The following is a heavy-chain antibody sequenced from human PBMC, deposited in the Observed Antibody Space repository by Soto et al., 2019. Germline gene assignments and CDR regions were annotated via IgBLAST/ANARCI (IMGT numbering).Heavy chain of an antibody. V-gene: IGHV3-53*01. CDR1: GFSVSSNS. J-gene: IGHJ5*02. Sequence: GGSLRLFCAASGFSVSSNSMSWVRQAPGKGLEWVSVIHSDVTTYYADSVKGRFIISRDNSKDTLYLQMNRLRAEDTAVYYCARELSGSWYNWFDPWVQGTLVTVSS. D-gene: IGHD5-12*01. CDR3: ARELSGSWYNWFDP. CDR2: IHSDVTT.